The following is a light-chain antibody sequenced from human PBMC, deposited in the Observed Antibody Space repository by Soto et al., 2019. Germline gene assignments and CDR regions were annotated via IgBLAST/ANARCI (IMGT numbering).Light chain of an antibody. CDR1: QTVNSDY. V-gene: IGKV3-20*01. CDR3: HQFGYSPRT. CDR2: ATS. Sequence: EIVLTHSPGTLSLYPWETATLSCRASQTVNSDYLAWFQQRPGQAPRLLIFATSRRANDIPDRFSGSGSGTDFTLAIRRLEPEDFAVYYCHQFGYSPRTFGQGTKVDIK. J-gene: IGKJ1*01.